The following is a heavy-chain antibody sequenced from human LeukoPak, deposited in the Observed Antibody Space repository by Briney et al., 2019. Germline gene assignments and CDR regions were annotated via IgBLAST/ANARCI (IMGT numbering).Heavy chain of an antibody. Sequence: ASVKVSCKASGGTFSSYAISWVRQAPGQGLEWMGGTIPIFGIANYAQKFQGRVTITTDESTSTAYMELSSLRSEDTAVYYCARLSTGGAYYHYYMDVWGKGTTVTVSS. CDR2: TIPIFGIA. J-gene: IGHJ6*03. D-gene: IGHD2/OR15-2a*01. V-gene: IGHV1-69*05. CDR3: ARLSTGGAYYHYYMDV. CDR1: GGTFSSYA.